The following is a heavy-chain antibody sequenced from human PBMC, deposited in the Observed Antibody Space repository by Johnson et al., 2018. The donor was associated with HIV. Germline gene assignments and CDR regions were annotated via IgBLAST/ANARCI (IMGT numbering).Heavy chain of an antibody. CDR2: ISYDGSNK. J-gene: IGHJ3*02. V-gene: IGHV3-30-3*01. Sequence: QVQLVESGGGLVQPGGSLRLSCAASGFTFSSYWMSWVRQAPGKGLEWVAVISYDGSNKYYADSVKGRFTISRDNSKNTFYLQMNSLKTEDTAVYYCTTKPYSSSWYGAFDIWGQGTMVTVSS. CDR1: GFTFSSYW. CDR3: TTKPYSSSWYGAFDI. D-gene: IGHD6-13*01.